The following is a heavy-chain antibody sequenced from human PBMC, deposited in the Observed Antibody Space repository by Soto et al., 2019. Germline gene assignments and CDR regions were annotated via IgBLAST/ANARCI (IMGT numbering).Heavy chain of an antibody. CDR2: IYYSGST. Sequence: PSETLSLTCSVSGGSIGSYYWSWIRQPPGKGLEWIGYIYYSGSTNYNPSLKSRVTISVDTSKNQFSLKLSSVTSADTAVYYCARVDRAYCRSSVTQYHYYYGMDVWGQGTTVTVSS. D-gene: IGHD6-6*01. CDR3: ARVDRAYCRSSVTQYHYYYGMDV. CDR1: GGSIGSYY. V-gene: IGHV4-59*01. J-gene: IGHJ6*02.